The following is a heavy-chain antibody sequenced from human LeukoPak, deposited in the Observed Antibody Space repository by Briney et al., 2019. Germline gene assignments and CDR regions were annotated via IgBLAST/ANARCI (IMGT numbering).Heavy chain of an antibody. CDR3: ARGDNSGSYYWFDP. J-gene: IGHJ5*02. CDR2: IYYSGST. V-gene: IGHV4-4*07. D-gene: IGHD1-26*01. CDR1: GGSISGYY. Sequence: SETLSLTCTVSGGSISGYYWSWIRQPAGTGLEWIGSIYYSGSTNYNPSLKSRVTISVDTSKNQFSLKLSSVTAADTAVYYCARGDNSGSYYWFDPWGQGTLVTVSS.